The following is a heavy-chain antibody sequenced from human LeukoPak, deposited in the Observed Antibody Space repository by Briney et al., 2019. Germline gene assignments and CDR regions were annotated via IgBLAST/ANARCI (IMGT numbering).Heavy chain of an antibody. J-gene: IGHJ4*02. Sequence: PGGSLRLSCAASGFTFSSYAMSWVRQAPGKGLEWVSAISGSGGSTYYADSVKGRFTISRDNSKNTLYLQMNSLRAEDTAVYYCARGARPRGYSYAEYWGQGTLVTVSS. CDR2: ISGSGGST. CDR3: ARGARPRGYSYAEY. V-gene: IGHV3-23*01. D-gene: IGHD5-18*01. CDR1: GFTFSSYA.